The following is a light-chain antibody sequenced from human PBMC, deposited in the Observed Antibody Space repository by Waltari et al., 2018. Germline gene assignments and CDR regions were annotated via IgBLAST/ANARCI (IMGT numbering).Light chain of an antibody. CDR2: QDI. Sequence: SYELTQPPSVSVSPGQTASITCSGDKFGDNYTCWYQQKPGQSPVLVIFQDIKRPSGIPERFSGSNSGNTATLTISGTQPMDEADYYCQAWDSSTVVFGGGTKLTVL. CDR3: QAWDSSTVV. V-gene: IGLV3-1*01. CDR1: KFGDNY. J-gene: IGLJ3*02.